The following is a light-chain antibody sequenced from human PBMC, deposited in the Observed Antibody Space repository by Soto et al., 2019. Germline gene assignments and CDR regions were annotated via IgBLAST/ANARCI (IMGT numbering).Light chain of an antibody. V-gene: IGKV2-30*02. CDR1: QSLIHSDGNTY. Sequence: DVGMTQSPLSLPVTLGQPTSISCRSSQSLIHSDGNTYLNWFQQRPGQSPRRLIYRVSNRDSGVPDRFSGSGSGTDFTLKISRVEAEDVGVYYCMQGTHWLPYTFGQGTKLEI. CDR2: RVS. J-gene: IGKJ2*01. CDR3: MQGTHWLPYT.